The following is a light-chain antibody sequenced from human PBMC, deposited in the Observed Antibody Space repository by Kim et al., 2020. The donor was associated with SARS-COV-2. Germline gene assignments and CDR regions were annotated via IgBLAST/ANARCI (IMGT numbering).Light chain of an antibody. Sequence: SYELTQPPSVSVSPGQTASITCSGDKLGDRYACWYQQKPGQSPVLVIYQDSKRPSGIPERFSGSNSGNTATLSISGTQTMDEADYFCQAWDSITGVFGGG. CDR2: QDS. CDR1: KLGDRY. J-gene: IGLJ3*02. V-gene: IGLV3-1*01. CDR3: QAWDSITGV.